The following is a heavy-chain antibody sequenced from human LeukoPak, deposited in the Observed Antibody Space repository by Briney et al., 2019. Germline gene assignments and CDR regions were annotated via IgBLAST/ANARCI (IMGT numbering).Heavy chain of an antibody. CDR2: IIPIFGTA. D-gene: IGHD3-10*01. CDR3: ARDRPPVRGVIFYFDY. J-gene: IGHJ4*02. Sequence: SVKVSCKSSGGTFSIYASSWLRQAPGQGLEWMGRIIPIFGTANYAQKFQGRVTITADKSTSTAYMELSSLRSEDTAVYYCARDRPPVRGVIFYFDYWGQGTLVTVSS. CDR1: GGTFSIYA. V-gene: IGHV1-69*06.